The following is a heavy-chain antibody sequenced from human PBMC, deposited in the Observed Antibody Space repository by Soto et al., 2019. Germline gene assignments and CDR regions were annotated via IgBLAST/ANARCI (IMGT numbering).Heavy chain of an antibody. J-gene: IGHJ4*02. D-gene: IGHD3-9*01. CDR1: GFTFSSYG. Sequence: QVQLVESGGGVVQPGRSLRLSCAASGFTFSSYGMHWVRQAPGKGLEWVAVISYDGSNKYYADSVKGRFTISRDNSKNTLYLQMNSLRGEDTAVYYCAKDRYDILTGYYNAPCLDYWGQGTLVTVSS. CDR2: ISYDGSNK. CDR3: AKDRYDILTGYYNAPCLDY. V-gene: IGHV3-30*18.